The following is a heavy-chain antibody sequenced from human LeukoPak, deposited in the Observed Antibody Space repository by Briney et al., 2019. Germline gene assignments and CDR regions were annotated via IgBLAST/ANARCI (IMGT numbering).Heavy chain of an antibody. CDR2: IYYSGST. CDR3: ARGFKGRFLEWLTRIDRTYLYFDY. D-gene: IGHD3-3*01. Sequence: SETLSLTCTVSGGSISSYYWSWIRQPPGKGLEWIGYIYYSGSTNYNPSLKSRVTISVDTSKNQFSLKLSSVTAADTAVYYCARGFKGRFLEWLTRIDRTYLYFDYWGQGTLVTVSS. V-gene: IGHV4-59*12. J-gene: IGHJ4*02. CDR1: GGSISSYY.